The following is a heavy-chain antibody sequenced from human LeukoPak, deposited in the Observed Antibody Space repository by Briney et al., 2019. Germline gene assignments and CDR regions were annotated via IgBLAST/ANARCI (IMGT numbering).Heavy chain of an antibody. CDR2: FSYTGRT. J-gene: IGHJ3*01. CDR1: IGSLSRQY. CDR3: ARLLDNDNSGDPDTFDV. D-gene: IGHD3-22*01. Sequence: SETLSLTRTLWIGSLSRQYGRWMRDPPGGRGVGFGYFSYTGRTKYNLSLQSRVTISIDTSKSQVSVKLTSVTSADTAVYSRARLLDNDNSGDPDTFDVWREGPTVIVSS. V-gene: IGHV4-59*11.